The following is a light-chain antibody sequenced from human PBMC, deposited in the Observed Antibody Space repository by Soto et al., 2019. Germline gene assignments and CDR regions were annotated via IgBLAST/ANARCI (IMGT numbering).Light chain of an antibody. CDR3: QQYGSSPWT. V-gene: IGKV3D-20*01. J-gene: IGKJ2*01. CDR1: QSVSNSY. Sequence: EIVLTQSPATLSLSPGERATLSCGASQSVSNSYLAWYQQKPGLAPRLLIYDASSTATGIPDRFSGSGSGTEFTLTISRLEPEDFAVYYCQQYGSSPWTFCQGTKLEIK. CDR2: DAS.